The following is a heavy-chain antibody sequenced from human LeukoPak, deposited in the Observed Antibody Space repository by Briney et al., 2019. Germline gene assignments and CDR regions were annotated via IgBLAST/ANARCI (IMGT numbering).Heavy chain of an antibody. J-gene: IGHJ3*02. CDR2: IYYSGST. V-gene: IGHV4-59*12. Sequence: SETLSLTCTVSGGSISNYYWSWVRQPPGKGLEWIGYIYYSGSTNYNPSLKSRVTISVDTSKNQFSLKLSSVTAADTAVYYCASPMGGDAFDIWGQGTMVTVSS. CDR3: ASPMGGDAFDI. D-gene: IGHD3-16*01. CDR1: GGSISNYY.